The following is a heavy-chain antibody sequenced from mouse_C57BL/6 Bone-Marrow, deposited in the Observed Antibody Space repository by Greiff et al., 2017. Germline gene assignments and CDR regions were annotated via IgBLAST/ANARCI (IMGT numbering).Heavy chain of an antibody. Sequence: VQLQQSGPGLVKPSQSLPLTCSVTGYSITSGYYWNWIRQFPGNKLEWMGYISYDGSNNYNPPLKNRISITRDTSKNQFFLKLNSVTTEDTATYYCASSPYYYDYWGQGTTLTVSS. J-gene: IGHJ2*01. CDR1: GYSITSGYY. V-gene: IGHV3-6*01. CDR3: ASSPYYYDY. CDR2: ISYDGSN.